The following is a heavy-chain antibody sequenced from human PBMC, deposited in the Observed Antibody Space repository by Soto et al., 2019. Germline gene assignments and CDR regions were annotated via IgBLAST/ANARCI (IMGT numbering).Heavy chain of an antibody. Sequence: QVQVQESGPGLVKPSETLSLTCSVSGGSISSNYWSWIRQPPGKGLEWIGYMFYSGSTNYNPSLTSRVTISVDTSKNQFALKLSSVTAADTAVYYCARGYCSGGSCYFGAFDYWGQGTLVTVSS. J-gene: IGHJ4*02. V-gene: IGHV4-59*01. CDR1: GGSISSNY. CDR2: MFYSGST. D-gene: IGHD2-15*01. CDR3: ARGYCSGGSCYFGAFDY.